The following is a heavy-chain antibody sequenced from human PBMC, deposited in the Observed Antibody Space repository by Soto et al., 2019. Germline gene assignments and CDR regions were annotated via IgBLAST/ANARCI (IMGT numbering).Heavy chain of an antibody. Sequence: QVQLVQSGAEVKKPGASVKVSCKASGYTFTSYGISWVQQAPGQGLEWMGWISAYNGNTNYAQKLQGRVTMTTDTSTSTAYMELRSLRSDDTAVYYCARDHRGIYGSGSYYIGDYWGQGTLVTVSS. V-gene: IGHV1-18*01. CDR1: GYTFTSYG. D-gene: IGHD3-10*01. CDR3: ARDHRGIYGSGSYYIGDY. CDR2: ISAYNGNT. J-gene: IGHJ4*02.